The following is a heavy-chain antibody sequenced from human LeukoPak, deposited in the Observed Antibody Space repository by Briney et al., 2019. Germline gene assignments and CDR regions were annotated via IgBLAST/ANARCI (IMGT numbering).Heavy chain of an antibody. Sequence: GESLKISCKGSGYSFTNYWIGRARQMPGKGLEWMGIIYPGDSDTRYSPSFQGQVTISADKSIRTAYLQWSSLKASDTAMYYCARSQSGYCSNGVCYSDYWGQGTLVTVSS. D-gene: IGHD2-8*01. CDR3: ARSQSGYCSNGVCYSDY. CDR1: GYSFTNYW. V-gene: IGHV5-51*01. CDR2: IYPGDSDT. J-gene: IGHJ4*02.